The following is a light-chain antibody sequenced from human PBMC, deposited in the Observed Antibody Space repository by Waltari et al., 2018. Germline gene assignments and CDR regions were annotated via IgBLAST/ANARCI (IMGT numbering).Light chain of an antibody. CDR1: QSVSNW. V-gene: IGKV1-5*03. J-gene: IGKJ1*01. Sequence: DIQMTQSPSTLPASVGARVTNTCRASQSVSNWLAWYKQKPGKAPNLLIYKASSLENGVPSRFSGSGSGTEFTLTISSLQPDDYATYYCQQYNTYSPWTFGQGTKVEIK. CDR3: QQYNTYSPWT. CDR2: KAS.